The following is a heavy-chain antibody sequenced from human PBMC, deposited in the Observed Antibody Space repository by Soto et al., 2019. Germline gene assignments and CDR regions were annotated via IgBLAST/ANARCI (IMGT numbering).Heavy chain of an antibody. CDR2: VGSSGDTK. CDR3: ARGLEYYFKPGVFDI. V-gene: IGHV3-48*03. Sequence: GGSLRLSCAASGFTLSSSEMNWVRQAPGKGLEWVSYVGSSGDTKYYADSVKGRSTISRDNAKNSLYLQMNSLRAEDTAVYYCARGLEYYFKPGVFDIWGQGTMVTVSS. D-gene: IGHD1-26*01. CDR1: GFTLSSSE. J-gene: IGHJ3*02.